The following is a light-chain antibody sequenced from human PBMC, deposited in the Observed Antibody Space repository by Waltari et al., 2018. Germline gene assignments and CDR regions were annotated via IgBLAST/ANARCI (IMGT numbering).Light chain of an antibody. Sequence: DIQMTPSPSSLSASVGDRVTITCRASHNINIFLNWYQQKPGEGPKLLIYKASFMEGGVPSRFSGSGSGTEFSLSISSLQPEDFATYYCQQSYSVPYTFGQGTNLGI. CDR3: QQSYSVPYT. CDR1: HNINIF. CDR2: KAS. J-gene: IGKJ2*01. V-gene: IGKV1-39*01.